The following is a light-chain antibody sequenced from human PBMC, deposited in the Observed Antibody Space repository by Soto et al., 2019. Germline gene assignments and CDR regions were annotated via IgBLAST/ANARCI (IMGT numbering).Light chain of an antibody. J-gene: IGLJ2*01. CDR3: SSYAGRV. Sequence: QSVLTQPPSASGSPGQSVTISCTGTSSDVGGYNYVSWYQQHPGKAPKLMIYEVSKRPSGVPDRFSGSKSGNTASLTVSGLQAEDEADYYGSSYAGRVFGGGTKVTVL. CDR2: EVS. CDR1: SSDVGGYNY. V-gene: IGLV2-8*01.